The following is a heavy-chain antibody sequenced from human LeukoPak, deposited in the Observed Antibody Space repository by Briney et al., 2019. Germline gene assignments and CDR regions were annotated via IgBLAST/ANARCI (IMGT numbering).Heavy chain of an antibody. CDR3: ARADSSSWSGPYYYYGMDV. Sequence: PGRSLRLSCAASGFTFSSYGMHWVRQAPGKGLEWVAVIWYDGSNKYYADSVKGRFTISRDNSKNTLYLQMNSLRAEDTAVYYCARADSSSWSGPYYYYGMDVWGQGTTVTVSS. CDR2: IWYDGSNK. CDR1: GFTFSSYG. D-gene: IGHD6-13*01. V-gene: IGHV3-33*01. J-gene: IGHJ6*02.